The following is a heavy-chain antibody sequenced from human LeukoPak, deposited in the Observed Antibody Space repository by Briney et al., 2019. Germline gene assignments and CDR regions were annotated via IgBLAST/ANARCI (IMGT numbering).Heavy chain of an antibody. J-gene: IGHJ4*02. CDR1: GFTFSSYA. Sequence: GGSLRLSCAASGFTFSSYAMNWVRQAPGKGLEWVSGISGSGGTTYYADSVKGRFTISRDNSKNTLYLQMSSLRADDTAVYYCAKEPYGGTGVPYWGQGALVTVSS. CDR3: AKEPYGGTGVPY. V-gene: IGHV3-23*01. CDR2: ISGSGGTT. D-gene: IGHD4-23*01.